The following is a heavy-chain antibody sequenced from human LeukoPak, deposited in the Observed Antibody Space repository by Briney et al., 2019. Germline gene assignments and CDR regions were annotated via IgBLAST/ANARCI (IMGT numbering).Heavy chain of an antibody. V-gene: IGHV4-61*02. CDR1: GGSISSSSYY. CDR2: IYTSGST. Sequence: KASETLSLTCTVSGGSISSSSYYWSWIRQPAGKGLEWIGRIYTSGSTNYNPSLKSRVTMSVDTSKNQFSLKLTSVTAADTAVYYCAISKKGGGSGYWGQGTLVTVSS. CDR3: AISKKGGGSGY. D-gene: IGHD2-15*01. J-gene: IGHJ4*02.